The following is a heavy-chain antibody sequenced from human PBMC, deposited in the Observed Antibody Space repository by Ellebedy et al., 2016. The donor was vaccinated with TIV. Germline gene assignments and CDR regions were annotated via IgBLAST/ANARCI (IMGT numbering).Heavy chain of an antibody. CDR1: GFTFSSYS. CDR2: ISSSSSYI. J-gene: IGHJ4*02. CDR3: WGITFGGVRRNY. V-gene: IGHV3-21*01. Sequence: GESLKISXAASGFTFSSYSMNWVRQAPGKGLEWVSSISSSSSYIYYADSVKGRFTISRDNAKNSLYLQMNSLRAEDTAVYYCWGITFGGVRRNYWGQGTLVTVSS. D-gene: IGHD3-16*01.